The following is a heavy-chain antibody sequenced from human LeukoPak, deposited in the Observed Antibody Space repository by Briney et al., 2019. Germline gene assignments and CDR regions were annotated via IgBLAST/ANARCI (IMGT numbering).Heavy chain of an antibody. J-gene: IGHJ4*02. V-gene: IGHV3-30*18. D-gene: IGHD4-23*01. CDR2: ISYDGSNK. CDR1: GFTFSSYD. Sequence: PGGSLRLSCAASGFTFSSYDMHWIRQAPGKGLEWVAVISYDGSNKYYADSVRGRFTISRDNSKNTLYLQMNSLRAEDTAMYYCAKYLNDYGGNSRGGFDYWGQGTLVTVSS. CDR3: AKYLNDYGGNSRGGFDY.